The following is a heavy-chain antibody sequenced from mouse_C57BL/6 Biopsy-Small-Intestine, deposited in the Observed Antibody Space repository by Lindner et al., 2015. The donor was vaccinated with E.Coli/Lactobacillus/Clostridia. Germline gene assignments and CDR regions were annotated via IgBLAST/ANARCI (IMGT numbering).Heavy chain of an antibody. Sequence: VQLQESGPELVKPGASVKISCKASGYSFTDYNMNWVKQSNGKSLEWIGVINPNYGTTSYNQKFKGKATLTVDQSSSTAYMQLNSLTSEDSAVYYCARGFYYGSSYVGWYFDVWGTGTTVTVSS. CDR3: ARGFYYGSSYVGWYFDV. D-gene: IGHD1-1*01. CDR1: GYSFTDYN. V-gene: IGHV1-39*01. J-gene: IGHJ1*03. CDR2: INPNYGTT.